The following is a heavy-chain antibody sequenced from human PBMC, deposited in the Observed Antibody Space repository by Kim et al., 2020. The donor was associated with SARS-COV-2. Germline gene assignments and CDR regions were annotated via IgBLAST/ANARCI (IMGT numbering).Heavy chain of an antibody. D-gene: IGHD6-13*01. CDR3: AKEFGRAAAGYFDY. V-gene: IGHV3-33*06. Sequence: AGSVKGRFTIARDNSKNTLYLQMNSLRAEDTAVYYCAKEFGRAAAGYFDYWGQGTLVTVSS. J-gene: IGHJ4*02.